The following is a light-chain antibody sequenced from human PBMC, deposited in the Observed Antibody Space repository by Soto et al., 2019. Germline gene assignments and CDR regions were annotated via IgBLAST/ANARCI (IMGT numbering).Light chain of an antibody. CDR3: QKYNSAPLT. J-gene: IGKJ4*01. V-gene: IGKV1-27*01. CDR2: AAS. Sequence: DIQMNQSPSSLSASLGDRVTITCRASQGIGGYLAWFQQKPGNATKLLIYAASTLQSGVPSRFSGSGSGTDFTLTVSSLQPEDVATYYCQKYNSAPLTFGGGTRVEIK. CDR1: QGIGGY.